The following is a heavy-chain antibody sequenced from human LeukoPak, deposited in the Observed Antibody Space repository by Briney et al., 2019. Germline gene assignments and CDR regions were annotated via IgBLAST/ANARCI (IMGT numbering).Heavy chain of an antibody. V-gene: IGHV3-48*03. CDR2: ISSSGRSI. CDR3: AKEDIAGNGFPFDS. Sequence: GGSLILSCAASGFTFNIYEMNWVRQAPGRGPEWISYISSSGRSIYYADSVKGRFTISRDNAKNSVYLQMNSLRVEDTAIYYCAKEDIAGNGFPFDSWGQGTMVTVSS. D-gene: IGHD5-12*01. J-gene: IGHJ4*02. CDR1: GFTFNIYE.